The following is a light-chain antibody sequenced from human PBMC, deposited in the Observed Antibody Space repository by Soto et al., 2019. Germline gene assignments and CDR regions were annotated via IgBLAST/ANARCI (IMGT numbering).Light chain of an antibody. CDR1: QGVSSY. V-gene: IGKV3-11*01. CDR3: QHPSNWPS. Sequence: EIVLTQSPATLSLSPGERATLSCRASQGVSSYLAWYPQKPGQAPRLLIYDASNRATGIPARFSGSGSGTDFTPTISCLAPEDFPVYYRQHPSNWPSFGPSTKVDIK. J-gene: IGKJ3*01. CDR2: DAS.